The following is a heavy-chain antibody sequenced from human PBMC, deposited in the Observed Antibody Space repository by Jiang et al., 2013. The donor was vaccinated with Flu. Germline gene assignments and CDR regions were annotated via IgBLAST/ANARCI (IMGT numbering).Heavy chain of an antibody. D-gene: IGHD2-21*01. J-gene: IGHJ2*01. CDR1: NGPFNTYF. V-gene: IGHV4-34*01. CDR2: INHWRTT. Sequence: LLKPSETLSLTCAVYNGPFNTYFWSWLRQSPGKGLEWIGDINHWRTTKYNPSLKSRSTLSVDTFNKQISLKMTSVIAADTAVYYCARHVGRGVDFRFFYFDLWGPGTQVSVSS. CDR3: ARHVGRGVDFRFFYFDL.